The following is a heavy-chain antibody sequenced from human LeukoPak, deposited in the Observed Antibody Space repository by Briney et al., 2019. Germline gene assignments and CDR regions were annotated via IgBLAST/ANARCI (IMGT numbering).Heavy chain of an antibody. J-gene: IGHJ4*02. Sequence: PGGSLRLSCAASGFTFSSYAMSWVRQAPGKGLEWVSAISGSGGSTYYADSVKGRFTISRDNSKNTLYLQMNSLRAEDTAVYYCTTTGIAAARTFDYWGQGNLVTVSS. CDR3: TTTGIAAARTFDY. D-gene: IGHD6-13*01. V-gene: IGHV3-23*01. CDR2: ISGSGGST. CDR1: GFTFSSYA.